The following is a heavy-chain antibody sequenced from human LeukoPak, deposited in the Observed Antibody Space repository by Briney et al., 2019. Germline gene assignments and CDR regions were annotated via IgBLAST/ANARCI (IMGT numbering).Heavy chain of an antibody. CDR3: ARDKGDIVVVPAALFDY. Sequence: GGSLRLSCAASGFTFSSYGMHWVRQAPGKGLEWVAVISYDGSNKYYADSVKGRFTISRDNSKNTLYLQMNSLRAEDTAVYYCARDKGDIVVVPAALFDYWGQGTLVTVSS. CDR2: ISYDGSNK. CDR1: GFTFSSYG. D-gene: IGHD2-2*01. J-gene: IGHJ4*02. V-gene: IGHV3-30*03.